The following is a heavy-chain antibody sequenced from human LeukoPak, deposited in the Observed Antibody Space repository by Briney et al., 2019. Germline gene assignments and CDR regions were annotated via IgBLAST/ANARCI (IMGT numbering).Heavy chain of an antibody. CDR1: GFTFSTYW. Sequence: PGGSLRLSCAASGFTFSTYWMHWVRQAPGKGLVWVSRIKSDGSTNYADSVKGRFTISRDNAKNTVSLQMNSLRPEHTGVYYRHWGQGTLVTVSS. CDR3: H. CDR2: IKSDGST. J-gene: IGHJ1*01. V-gene: IGHV3-74*01.